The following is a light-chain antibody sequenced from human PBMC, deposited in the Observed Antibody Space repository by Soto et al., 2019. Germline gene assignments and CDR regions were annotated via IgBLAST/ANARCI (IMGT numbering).Light chain of an antibody. CDR2: RAS. V-gene: IGKV1-5*03. J-gene: IGKJ1*01. CDR1: QSISSW. Sequence: DIQMTQSPSTLSASVGDRVTVTCRASQSISSWLAWYQQKPGKAPKLLIYRASSLESGVPSRFSGSGSGTEFTLTSSSLQPDDFATYYCQQYNSYPWTFGQGTKVEIQ. CDR3: QQYNSYPWT.